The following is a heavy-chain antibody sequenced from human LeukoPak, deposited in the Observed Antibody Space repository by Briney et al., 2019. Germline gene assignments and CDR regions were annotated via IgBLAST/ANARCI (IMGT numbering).Heavy chain of an antibody. CDR1: GYSFTSYW. J-gene: IGHJ3*02. CDR3: ARRQWFGELLNDAFDI. CDR2: IYPGDSDT. Sequence: GESLKISCKGSGYSFTSYWIGWVRQMPGKGLEWMGIIYPGDSDTRYSPSFQGQVTISADKSISTAYLQWSGLKASDTAMYYCARRQWFGELLNDAFDIWGQGTMVTVPS. V-gene: IGHV5-51*01. D-gene: IGHD3-10*01.